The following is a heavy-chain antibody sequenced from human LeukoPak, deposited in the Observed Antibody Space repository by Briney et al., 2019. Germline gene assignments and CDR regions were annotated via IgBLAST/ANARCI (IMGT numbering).Heavy chain of an antibody. D-gene: IGHD2-15*01. Sequence: PSETLSLTCTVSGGSISSYYWSWIRQPPGKGLEWSGYIYYSGSTNYSPSLKSRVTISVDTSKNQFSLKLSSVTAADTAVYYCARHFCSGGSCRLFDYWGQGNLVTVSS. J-gene: IGHJ4*02. CDR1: GGSISSYY. CDR2: IYYSGST. V-gene: IGHV4-59*08. CDR3: ARHFCSGGSCRLFDY.